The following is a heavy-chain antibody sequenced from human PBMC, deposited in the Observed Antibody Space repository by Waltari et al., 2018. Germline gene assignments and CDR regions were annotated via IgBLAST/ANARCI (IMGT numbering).Heavy chain of an antibody. CDR2: VYISGHT. V-gene: IGHV4-4*07. Sequence: QVQLQESGPGLVKPSETLSLTCSVSGGSLSNYYWTWFRQSAGKGLEWIGRVYISGHTSYNPSLESRVTMSLDTSSNEFSLKLRFVTAADTGVYFCARSGDFGDYDAWGQGTLVTVS. CDR3: ARSGDFGDYDA. D-gene: IGHD2-21*02. CDR1: GGSLSNYY. J-gene: IGHJ5*02.